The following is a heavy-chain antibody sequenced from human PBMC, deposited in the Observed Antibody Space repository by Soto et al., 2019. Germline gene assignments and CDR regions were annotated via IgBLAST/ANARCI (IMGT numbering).Heavy chain of an antibody. Sequence: SVKVSCKASGYTFSGYYMHWVRQAPGQGLEWMGIINPSGGSTSYAQRFQGRVTMTRDTSTSTVYMELSSLRSEDTAVYYCARETGGDWRYFDYWGQGTLVTVSS. CDR1: GYTFSGYY. J-gene: IGHJ4*02. D-gene: IGHD2-21*02. CDR2: INPSGGST. V-gene: IGHV1-46*03. CDR3: ARETGGDWRYFDY.